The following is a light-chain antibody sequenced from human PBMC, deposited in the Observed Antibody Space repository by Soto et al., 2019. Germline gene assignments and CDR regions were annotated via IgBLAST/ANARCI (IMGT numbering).Light chain of an antibody. CDR2: EVS. CDR1: SSDVGSYNR. CDR3: SSYTSSSTPGVV. Sequence: QSALTQPPSVSGSPGQSVTISCTGTSSDVGSYNRVSWYQQPPGTAPKLIIYEVSNRPSGVPDRFSGSKSGNTASLTIAGLQAEDEADYYCSSYTSSSTPGVVFGGGTKLTVL. V-gene: IGLV2-18*02. J-gene: IGLJ2*01.